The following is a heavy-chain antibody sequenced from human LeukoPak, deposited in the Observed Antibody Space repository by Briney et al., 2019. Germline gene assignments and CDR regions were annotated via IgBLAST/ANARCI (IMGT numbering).Heavy chain of an antibody. V-gene: IGHV4-59*01. CDR1: VGAITTFY. J-gene: IGHJ3*01. D-gene: IGHD3-10*01. CDR2: IFYTGTT. Sequence: PSETLSLTCSVSVGAITTFYWSWVRQPPGKGLEWIAFIFYTGTTNYNPSLRSRVTTSLDASTNQVSLRLASVTSADTAVYYCAGSFSGSGAFDVWGQETLVTVSS. CDR3: AGSFSGSGAFDV.